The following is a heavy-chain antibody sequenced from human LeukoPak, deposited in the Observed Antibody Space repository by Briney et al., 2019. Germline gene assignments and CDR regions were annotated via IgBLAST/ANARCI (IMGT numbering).Heavy chain of an antibody. CDR1: GFTFNSYA. CDR2: ISYDGSNK. J-gene: IGHJ4*02. D-gene: IGHD3-9*01. V-gene: IGHV3-30*04. Sequence: PGGSLRLSCAASGFTFNSYAMHWVRQAPGKGLEWVAVISYDGSNKYYADSVKGRFTISRDNSKNTLYLQMNSLRPEDTAVYYCARTGFLYYFDYWGQGTLVPVSS. CDR3: ARTGFLYYFDY.